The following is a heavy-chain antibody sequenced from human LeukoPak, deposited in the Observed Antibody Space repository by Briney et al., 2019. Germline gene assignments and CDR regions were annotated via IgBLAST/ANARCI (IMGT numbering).Heavy chain of an antibody. V-gene: IGHV4-4*07. D-gene: IGHD3-22*01. CDR3: AREAKSYDGDGYYLDY. CDR2: IYTNGIT. CDR1: GASINNYY. Sequence: SETLSLTCTVSGASINNYYWGWIRQSAGKGLEWIGRIYTNGITNYSPSLGGRLTMSVDTSKSQFYLRLSSVTAADTGVFYCAREAKSYDGDGYYLDYWGQGILVTVAS. J-gene: IGHJ4*02.